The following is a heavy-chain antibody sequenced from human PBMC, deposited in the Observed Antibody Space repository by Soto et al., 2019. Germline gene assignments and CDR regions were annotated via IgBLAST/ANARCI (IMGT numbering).Heavy chain of an antibody. CDR3: AKDRELRYFDWLPQTDHDY. D-gene: IGHD3-9*01. V-gene: IGHV3-23*01. Sequence: PGGSLRLSCAASGFTFSSYAMSWVRQAPGKGLEWVSAISGSGGSTYYADSVKGRFTISRDNSKNTLYLQMNSLRAEDTAVYYCAKDRELRYFDWLPQTDHDYWGQGTLVTVSS. CDR1: GFTFSSYA. CDR2: ISGSGGST. J-gene: IGHJ4*02.